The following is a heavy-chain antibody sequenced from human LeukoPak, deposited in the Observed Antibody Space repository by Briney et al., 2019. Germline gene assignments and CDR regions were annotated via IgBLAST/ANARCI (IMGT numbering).Heavy chain of an antibody. Sequence: GGSLRLSCAASGFTFSSFTMTWVRQAPGKGLEWVSAIGGRGGSTYYADFLEGRFTIARDNSRNTLYLQMNSLRVEDTAIYYCGRDWKLDYWGQGTLVTVSS. V-gene: IGHV3-23*01. J-gene: IGHJ4*02. CDR2: IGGRGGST. CDR1: GFTFSSFT. D-gene: IGHD1-1*01. CDR3: GRDWKLDY.